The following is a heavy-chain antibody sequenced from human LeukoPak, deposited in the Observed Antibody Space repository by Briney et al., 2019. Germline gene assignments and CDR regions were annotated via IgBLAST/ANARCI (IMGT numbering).Heavy chain of an antibody. Sequence: ASVKVSCKASGYTFTGYYMHWVRQAPGQGLEWMGWINPNSGGTNYAQKFQGRVTITRDTSASTAYMELSSLRSEDMAVYYCARGYSSGSIYYYYYMDVWGKGTTVTVSS. CDR2: INPNSGGT. CDR1: GYTFTGYY. V-gene: IGHV1-2*02. D-gene: IGHD6-19*01. J-gene: IGHJ6*03. CDR3: ARGYSSGSIYYYYYMDV.